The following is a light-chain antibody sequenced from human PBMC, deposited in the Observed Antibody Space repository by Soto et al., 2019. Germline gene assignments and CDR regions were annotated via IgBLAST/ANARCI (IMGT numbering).Light chain of an antibody. V-gene: IGLV2-14*01. CDR1: NIDVGGYNY. Sequence: QSALTQPASVSRAPGQSITISCTGTNIDVGGYNYVAWYQQHAGRAPKLMMYDVSNRPSGISNRFSGSKSGNTASQTISGLQAEDEADYYCSSYAGSSTVFGTGTKVTVL. J-gene: IGLJ1*01. CDR3: SSYAGSSTV. CDR2: DVS.